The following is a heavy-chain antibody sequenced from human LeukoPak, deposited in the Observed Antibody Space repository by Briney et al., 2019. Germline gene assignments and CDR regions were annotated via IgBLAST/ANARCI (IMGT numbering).Heavy chain of an antibody. J-gene: IGHJ4*02. CDR1: GFTVSSNY. CDR3: ARGDFDY. Sequence: GGSLRLSCAASGFTVSSNYMSWVRQAPGKGLEWVSYIIISSSTIYYADSVKGRFTISRDNAKNSLYLQMNSLRAEDTAVYYCARGDFDYWGQGTLVTVSS. V-gene: IGHV3-48*01. CDR2: IIISSSTI.